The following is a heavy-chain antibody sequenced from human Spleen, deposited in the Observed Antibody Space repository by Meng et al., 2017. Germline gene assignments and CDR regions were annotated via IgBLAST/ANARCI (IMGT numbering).Heavy chain of an antibody. CDR2: ISHSRTT. V-gene: IGHV4-34*01. J-gene: IGHJ4*02. CDR3: ARGPTTMAHDFDY. Sequence: QVQLPQWGAGLLKPSETLSLTCGVSGGSLTAYYWSWIRQPPGKGLEWIGEISHSRTTNYNPSLKSRVTISVDTSQNNLSLKLSSVTAADSAVYYCARGPTTMAHDFDYWGQGTLVTVSS. D-gene: IGHD4-11*01. CDR1: GGSLTAYY.